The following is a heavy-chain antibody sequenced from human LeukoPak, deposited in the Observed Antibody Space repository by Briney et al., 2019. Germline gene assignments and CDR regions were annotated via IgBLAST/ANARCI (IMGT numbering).Heavy chain of an antibody. Sequence: SETLSLTCTVSGGSISSYYWSWIRQPPGKGLEWIGYIYYSGSTNYNPSLKSRVTISVDTSKNQFSLKLSSVTAADTAVYYCARDKKDSSGWYGAFDYWGQGTLVTVSS. CDR3: ARDKKDSSGWYGAFDY. J-gene: IGHJ4*02. CDR1: GGSISSYY. D-gene: IGHD6-19*01. CDR2: IYYSGST. V-gene: IGHV4-59*01.